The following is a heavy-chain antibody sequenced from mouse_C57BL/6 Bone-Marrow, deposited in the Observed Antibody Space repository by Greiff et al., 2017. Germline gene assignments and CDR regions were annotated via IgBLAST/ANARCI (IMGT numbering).Heavy chain of an antibody. D-gene: IGHD1-1*02. CDR3: AMWWLSAY. CDR1: GYTFTSYW. V-gene: IGHV1-74*01. CDR2: FHPSDSDT. Sequence: VQLQQPGAELVKPGASVKVSCKASGYTFTSYWMHWVKQRPGQGLEWIGRFHPSDSDTNYNQKFKGKATLTVDKSSSTAYMQLSSLTSEDSSVYYCAMWWLSAYWGQGTLVTVAA. J-gene: IGHJ3*01.